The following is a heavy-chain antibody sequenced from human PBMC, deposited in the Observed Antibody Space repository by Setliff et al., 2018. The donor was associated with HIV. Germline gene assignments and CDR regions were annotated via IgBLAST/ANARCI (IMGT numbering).Heavy chain of an antibody. CDR1: GYTFTSYG. CDR2: ISGYNGIT. Sequence: ASVQVSCKASGYTFTSYGISWVRQAPGQGLEWMGWISGYNGITKYSQKLQGRVTMTTDTSTSTAYMELRSLRSDDTAVYYCARIKARDDAFDIWGQGTMVT. J-gene: IGHJ3*02. V-gene: IGHV1-18*01. CDR3: ARIKARDDAFDI.